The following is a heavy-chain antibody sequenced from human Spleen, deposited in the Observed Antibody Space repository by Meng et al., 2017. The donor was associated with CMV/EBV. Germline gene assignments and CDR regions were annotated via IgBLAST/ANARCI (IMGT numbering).Heavy chain of an antibody. J-gene: IGHJ6*02. D-gene: IGHD1-26*01. CDR1: GGSISNYY. CDR3: ARDGVKWPDSLYYYYGMDV. V-gene: IGHV3-11*06. Sequence: LSLTCTVSGGSISNYYWNWIRQPPGKGLECVAYISFSSRDTYYGDSVKGRFTISRDNAKNSLYLQMNSLRAEDTAVYYCARDGVKWPDSLYYYYGMDVWGQGTTVTVSS. CDR2: ISFSSRDT.